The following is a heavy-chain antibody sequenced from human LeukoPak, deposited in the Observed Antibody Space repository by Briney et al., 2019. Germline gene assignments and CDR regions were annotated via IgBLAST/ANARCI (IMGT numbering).Heavy chain of an antibody. CDR2: IYYSGST. CDR1: GGSISSYY. J-gene: IGHJ6*02. V-gene: IGHV4-59*01. D-gene: IGHD3-3*01. Sequence: SETLSLTCTVSGGSISSYYWSWIRQPPGRGLEWIGYIYYSGSTNYNPSLKSRVTISVDTSKNQFSLKLSSVTAADTAVYYCASFDFQAGGYYYGMDAWGQGTTVTVSS. CDR3: ASFDFQAGGYYYGMDA.